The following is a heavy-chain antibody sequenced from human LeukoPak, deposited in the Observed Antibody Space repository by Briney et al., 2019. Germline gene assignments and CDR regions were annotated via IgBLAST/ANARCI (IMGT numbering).Heavy chain of an antibody. V-gene: IGHV4-59*11. J-gene: IGHJ4*02. CDR2: IYYRGRT. Sequence: PSETLSLTCTVSGGSISSHYWSWVRQPPGKGLEWIGYIYYRGRTPYNPSLNRRVPLSVPTPNLQFSLQLSSVTAADPAVYYCASLAIFGVAFPEYFDYWGQRTLLTVSS. D-gene: IGHD3-3*01. CDR3: ASLAIFGVAFPEYFDY. CDR1: GGSISSHY.